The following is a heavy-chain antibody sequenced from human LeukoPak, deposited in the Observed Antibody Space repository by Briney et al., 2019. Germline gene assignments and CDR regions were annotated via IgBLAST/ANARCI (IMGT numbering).Heavy chain of an antibody. CDR1: GFAFSSYT. CDR2: VSSSSSSI. CDR3: ARGKMFNFHGSGSATPYWYFDL. J-gene: IGHJ2*01. D-gene: IGHD3-10*01. Sequence: GGSLRLSCAASGFAFSSYTMNWVRQSPGKGLEWVSSVSSSSSSIYYADSMKGRFTISRDNAKNSLYLQLNSLKAEDTAVYYCARGKMFNFHGSGSATPYWYFDLWGRGTLVTVSS. V-gene: IGHV3-21*01.